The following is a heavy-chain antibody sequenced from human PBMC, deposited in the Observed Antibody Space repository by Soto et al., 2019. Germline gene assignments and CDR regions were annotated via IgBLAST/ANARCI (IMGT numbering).Heavy chain of an antibody. J-gene: IGHJ3*02. D-gene: IGHD4-17*01. V-gene: IGHV3-23*01. CDR1: GFTFSSYA. CDR2: ISGSGGST. CDR3: AKDVTFSYGDSAPAAFDI. Sequence: GGSLRLSCAASGFTFSSYAMSWVRQAPGKGLEWVSAISGSGGSTYYADSVKGRFTISRDNSKNTLYLQMNSLRAEDTAVYYCAKDVTFSYGDSAPAAFDICGQASMVTVSS.